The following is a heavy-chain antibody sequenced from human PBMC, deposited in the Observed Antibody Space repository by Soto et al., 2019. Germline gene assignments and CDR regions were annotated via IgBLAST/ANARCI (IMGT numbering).Heavy chain of an antibody. V-gene: IGHV3-7*04. Sequence: GGSLRLSCAASGFTFNSYWMSWVRQAPGKGLEWVANIKQDGSEKYYVDSVKGRFTISRDSAKSSLYLQMNSLRAEDTAVYYCARATADLLWFGESDYYYYYYMDVWGKGTTVTVSS. CDR3: ARATADLLWFGESDYYYYYYMDV. J-gene: IGHJ6*03. D-gene: IGHD3-10*01. CDR1: GFTFNSYW. CDR2: IKQDGSEK.